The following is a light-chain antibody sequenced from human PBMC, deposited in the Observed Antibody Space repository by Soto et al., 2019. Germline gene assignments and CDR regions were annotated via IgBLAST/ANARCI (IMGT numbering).Light chain of an antibody. Sequence: QSALTQPASVSGSPGQSITISCTGTSSDVGYYNYVSWYQQHPGKAPQLIIFQVTNRASGISARFSGSKSGDTASLTISGLQAEDEADYYCSSYTTSSSLYVFGTGTKSPS. J-gene: IGLJ1*01. CDR3: SSYTTSSSLYV. V-gene: IGLV2-14*01. CDR2: QVT. CDR1: SSDVGYYNY.